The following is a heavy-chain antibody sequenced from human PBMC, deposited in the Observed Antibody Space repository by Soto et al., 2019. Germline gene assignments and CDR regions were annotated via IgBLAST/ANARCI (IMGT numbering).Heavy chain of an antibody. CDR3: ARDRGDYPLSSWFEP. CDR2: ISAYNGNT. D-gene: IGHD4-17*01. Sequence: VASVKVSCKASGYTFTSYGISWVRQAPGQGLEWMGWISAYNGNTNYAQKLQGRVTMTTDTSTSTAYMELRSLRSDDTAVYYCARDRGDYPLSSWFEPWGQGTLVTVSS. V-gene: IGHV1-18*01. CDR1: GYTFTSYG. J-gene: IGHJ5*02.